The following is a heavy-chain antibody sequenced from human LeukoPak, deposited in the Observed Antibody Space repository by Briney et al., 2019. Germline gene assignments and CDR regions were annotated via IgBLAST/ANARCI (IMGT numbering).Heavy chain of an antibody. CDR2: IIPILGIA. D-gene: IGHD5-12*01. J-gene: IGHJ4*02. Sequence: GASVKVSCKASGGTFISYTISWVRQAPGQGREWMGRIIPILGIANYAQKFQGRVTITADKSTSTAYMELSSLRSEDTAVYYCAREVPQYSGYEYYFDYWGQGTLVTVSS. CDR1: GGTFISYT. V-gene: IGHV1-69*04. CDR3: AREVPQYSGYEYYFDY.